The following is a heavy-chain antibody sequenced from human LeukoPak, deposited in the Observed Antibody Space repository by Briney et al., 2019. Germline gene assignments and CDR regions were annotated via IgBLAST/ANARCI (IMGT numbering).Heavy chain of an antibody. CDR3: ARDPSIGYFDL. Sequence: SETLSLTCTVSGGSISSYYWSWIRQPPGKGLEWIGYIYYSGSTNYNPSLKSRVTISVDTSKNQFSLKLSSVTAADTAVYYCARDPSIGYFDLWGRGTLVTVSS. J-gene: IGHJ2*01. V-gene: IGHV4-59*01. CDR1: GGSISSYY. D-gene: IGHD2/OR15-2a*01. CDR2: IYYSGST.